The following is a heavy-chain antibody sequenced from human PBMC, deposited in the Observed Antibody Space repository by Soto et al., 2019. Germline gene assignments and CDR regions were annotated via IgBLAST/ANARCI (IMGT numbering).Heavy chain of an antibody. Sequence: QVQLVQSGAQVKNPGASVKVSCKNYGYTFTSYGIGWARQAPGQGLEWMGWINTYNGNKNYAQNLQGRVTLTTDTSTSTAYMELRSLRSNDTAIYYCAMVDVYVTPSPQDVWGQGTTVTVS. CDR2: INTYNGNK. V-gene: IGHV1-18*01. J-gene: IGHJ6*02. CDR1: GYTFTSYG. D-gene: IGHD3-16*01. CDR3: AMVDVYVTPSPQDV.